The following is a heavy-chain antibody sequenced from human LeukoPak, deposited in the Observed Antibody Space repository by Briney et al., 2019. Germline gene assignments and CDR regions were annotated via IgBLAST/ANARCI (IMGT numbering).Heavy chain of an antibody. D-gene: IGHD4-17*01. CDR2: ISSDGDST. Sequence: GGSLRLSCAASGFTFSTYAMHWVRQAPGKGLEYVSAISSDGDSTYYANSVKGRFTISRDNSKNTLYLQMGSLRAEDMAVYYCARSEQQDFGDYEFDYWGQGTLVTVSS. CDR1: GFTFSTYA. J-gene: IGHJ4*02. CDR3: ARSEQQDFGDYEFDY. V-gene: IGHV3-64*01.